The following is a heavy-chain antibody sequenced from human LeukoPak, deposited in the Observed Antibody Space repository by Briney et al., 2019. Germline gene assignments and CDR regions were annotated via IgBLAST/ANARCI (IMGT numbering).Heavy chain of an antibody. D-gene: IGHD3-16*01. CDR3: ARELGRGGSAFDV. Sequence: TGGSLSLSCEASGFSLSNHWMHWVPQAPGKGLMWVAHIDPDGSVANYGDCVEGRLTIARVNAKNTIFLQIACLRAAHPGVYYCARELGRGGSAFDVWGQGTMVTVSS. CDR1: GFSLSNHW. V-gene: IGHV3-74*01. J-gene: IGHJ3*01. CDR2: IDPDGSVA.